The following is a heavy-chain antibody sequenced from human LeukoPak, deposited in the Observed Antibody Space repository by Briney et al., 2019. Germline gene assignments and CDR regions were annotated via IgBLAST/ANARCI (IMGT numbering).Heavy chain of an antibody. Sequence: GGSLRLSCAASGFTFSSYAMHWVRQAPGKGLEWVAVISYDGSNKYYADSVKGRFTISRDNSKNTLYLQMNSLRAEDTAVYYCARDYDILTGTYSPYFDYWGQGTLVTVSS. CDR1: GFTFSSYA. D-gene: IGHD3-9*01. J-gene: IGHJ4*02. CDR3: ARDYDILTGTYSPYFDY. CDR2: ISYDGSNK. V-gene: IGHV3-30-3*01.